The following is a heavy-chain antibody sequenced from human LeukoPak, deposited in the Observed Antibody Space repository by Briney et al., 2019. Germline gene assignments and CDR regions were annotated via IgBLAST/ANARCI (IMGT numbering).Heavy chain of an antibody. CDR1: GGSISSYY. D-gene: IGHD5-24*01. J-gene: IGHJ6*03. CDR2: INHSGST. Sequence: SETLSLTCTVSGGSISSYYWSWIRQPPGKGLEWIGEINHSGSTNYNPSLKSRVTISVDTSKNQFSLKLSSVTAADTAVYYCARTITWGRGGYNYDWDYYYYMDVWGKGTTVTVSS. CDR3: ARTITWGRGGYNYDWDYYYYMDV. V-gene: IGHV4-34*01.